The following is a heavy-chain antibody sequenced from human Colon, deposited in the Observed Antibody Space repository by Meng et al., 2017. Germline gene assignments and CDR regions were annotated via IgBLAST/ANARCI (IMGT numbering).Heavy chain of an antibody. CDR3: ARDHGASNWFYF. V-gene: IGHV4-39*07. D-gene: IGHD4-17*01. Sequence: QQQLQESGPGPVKPSETLSLICTFSDAAISSSTYYWGWIRQPPGKGLEWIGTISYTGTTYYNPSLKSRVTMSVDTSKNQFSLKLSSVTAADTAVYYCARDHGASNWFYFWGQGTLVTVSS. J-gene: IGHJ5*01. CDR2: ISYTGTT. CDR1: DAAISSSTYY.